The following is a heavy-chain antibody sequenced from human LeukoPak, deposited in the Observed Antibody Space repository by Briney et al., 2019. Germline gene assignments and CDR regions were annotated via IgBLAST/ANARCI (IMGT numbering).Heavy chain of an antibody. CDR2: ISWEGQTT. V-gene: IGHV3-43*01. CDR1: GFTFDDYA. Sequence: GGSLRVSCAASGFTFDDYAMHWVRQAPGKGLEWVALISWEGQTTYYADSVRGRFTISRDNSKNSLYLQMNSLRTEDTAFYYCTRDTYYGSATNYFDSWGQGTLVSVSS. CDR3: TRDTYYGSATNYFDS. J-gene: IGHJ4*02. D-gene: IGHD3-10*01.